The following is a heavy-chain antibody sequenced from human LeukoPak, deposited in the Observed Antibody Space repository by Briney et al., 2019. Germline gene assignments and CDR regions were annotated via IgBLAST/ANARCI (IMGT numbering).Heavy chain of an antibody. Sequence: PSQTLSLTCTVSGGSISSGDFCWSWIRQPPGKGRGWIGYIYYSGSTYYNPSLKSRVTISVDTSKNQFSLKLSSVTAADTAVYYCARDLLYSSPGFDYWGQGTLVTVSS. CDR2: IYYSGST. CDR3: ARDLLYSSPGFDY. D-gene: IGHD6-13*01. J-gene: IGHJ4*02. CDR1: GGSISSGDFC. V-gene: IGHV4-30-4*08.